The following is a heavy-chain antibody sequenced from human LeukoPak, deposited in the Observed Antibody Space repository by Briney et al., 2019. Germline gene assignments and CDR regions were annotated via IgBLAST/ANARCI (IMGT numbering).Heavy chain of an antibody. J-gene: IGHJ4*02. V-gene: IGHV3-30-3*01. D-gene: IGHD3-3*01. CDR3: ARDLVRFLEWTLDY. CDR2: ISYDGSNK. Sequence: PGGSLRLSCAASGFTFSSYAMHWVRQAPGKGLEWVAVISYDGSNKYYADSVKGRFTISRDNSKNTLYLQMNSLRAEDTAVYYCARDLVRFLEWTLDYWGQGTLVTVSS. CDR1: GFTFSSYA.